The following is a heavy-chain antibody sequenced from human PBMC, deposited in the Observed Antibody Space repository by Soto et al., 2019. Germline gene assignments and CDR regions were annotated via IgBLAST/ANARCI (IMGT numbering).Heavy chain of an antibody. CDR1: GFTFSTYT. V-gene: IGHV3-23*01. D-gene: IGHD2-2*01. J-gene: IGHJ4*02. CDR3: AKARCSTANCYVPEY. CDR2: ISGSGGSSGP. Sequence: EVRLLESGGGLVQPGGSLRLSCVASGFTFSTYTMSWVRQAPGKGLEWVSVISGSGGSSGPSYADSVQGRFSISRDNTRNTLYLQMNSLRGEDTAMYYCAKARCSTANCYVPEYWGQGTRVTVSS.